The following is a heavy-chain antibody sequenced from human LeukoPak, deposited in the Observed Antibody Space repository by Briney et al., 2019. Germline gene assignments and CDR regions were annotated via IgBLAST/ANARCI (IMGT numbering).Heavy chain of an antibody. J-gene: IGHJ6*02. CDR1: GGSISSYY. CDR3: ARVKGSYYDFWSGYLGPDAADYGMDV. D-gene: IGHD3-3*01. Sequence: PSETLSLTCTVSGGSISSYYWSWIRQPAGKGLEWIGRIYTSGSTNYNPSLKSRVTMSVDTSKNQFSLKLSSVTAADTAVYYCARVKGSYYDFWSGYLGPDAADYGMDVWGQGTTVTVSS. CDR2: IYTSGST. V-gene: IGHV4-4*07.